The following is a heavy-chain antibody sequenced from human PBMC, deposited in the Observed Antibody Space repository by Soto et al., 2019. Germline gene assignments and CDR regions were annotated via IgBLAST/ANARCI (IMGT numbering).Heavy chain of an antibody. CDR3: TRVIKPVEY. V-gene: IGHV3-73*01. J-gene: IGHJ4*02. CDR2: IRSKVNNLET. CDR1: GFTFSDST. Sequence: HPGGSLRLSCAASGFTFSDSTMHWVRQTSGRGLEWLGRIRSKVNNLETVYAASVKGRFTISSDDSKNTAYLQMTSLKTEDTAVYYWTRVIKPVEYWGRGSLVTVSS. D-gene: IGHD2-21*01.